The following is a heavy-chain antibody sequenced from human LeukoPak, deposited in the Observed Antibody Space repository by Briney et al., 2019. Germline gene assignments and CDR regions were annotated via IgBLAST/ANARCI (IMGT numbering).Heavy chain of an antibody. CDR2: INHSGST. CDR3: ARVFCSGGSCYDGWFDP. Sequence: PSETLSLTCTVSGGSFSGYYWSWIRQPPGKGLEWSGEINHSGSTNYNPSLKSRVTISVDTSKNQFSLKLSSVTAADTAVYYCARVFCSGGSCYDGWFDPWGQGTLVTVSS. D-gene: IGHD2-15*01. V-gene: IGHV4-34*01. CDR1: GGSFSGYY. J-gene: IGHJ5*02.